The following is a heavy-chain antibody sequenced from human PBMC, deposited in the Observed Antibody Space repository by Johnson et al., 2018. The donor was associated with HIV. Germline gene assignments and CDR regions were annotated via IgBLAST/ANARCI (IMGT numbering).Heavy chain of an antibody. CDR1: GFTFDDYG. V-gene: IGHV3-20*04. CDR3: ARPYSSSWYEPRDAFDI. D-gene: IGHD6-13*01. CDR2: INWNGGST. Sequence: VQVVESGGGVVRPGGSLRLSCAASGFTFDDYGMSWVRQAPGKGLEWVSGINWNGGSTGYADSVKGRFTISRDNAKNSLDLQMNSLRAEDTAVYYCARPYSSSWYEPRDAFDIWGQGTMVTVSS. J-gene: IGHJ3*02.